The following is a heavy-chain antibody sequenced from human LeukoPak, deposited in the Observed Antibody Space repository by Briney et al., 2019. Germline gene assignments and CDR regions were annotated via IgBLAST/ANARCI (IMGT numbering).Heavy chain of an antibody. D-gene: IGHD3-3*01. J-gene: IGHJ4*02. CDR3: ARAPGMEWLPDY. V-gene: IGHV1-2*06. CDR1: GYTFTGYY. CDR2: INPNSGGT. Sequence: ASVKVFCKASGYTFTGYYMHWVRQAPGQGLEWMGRINPNSGGTNYAQKFQGRVTMTRDTSISTAYMELSRLRSDDTAVYYCARAPGMEWLPDYWGQGTLVTVSS.